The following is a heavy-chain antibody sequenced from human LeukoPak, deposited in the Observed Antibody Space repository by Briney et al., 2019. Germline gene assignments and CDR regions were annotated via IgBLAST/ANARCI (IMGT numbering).Heavy chain of an antibody. Sequence: ASVKVSCKASGYTFTSYAMHWVRQAPGQRLEWMGWINAGNGNTKYSQKFQGRVTITRNTSISTAYMELSSLRSEDTAVYYCARDQGLLWFGEPSSRNDAFDIWGQGTMVTVSS. J-gene: IGHJ3*02. CDR3: ARDQGLLWFGEPSSRNDAFDI. V-gene: IGHV1-3*01. CDR1: GYTFTSYA. D-gene: IGHD3-10*01. CDR2: INAGNGNT.